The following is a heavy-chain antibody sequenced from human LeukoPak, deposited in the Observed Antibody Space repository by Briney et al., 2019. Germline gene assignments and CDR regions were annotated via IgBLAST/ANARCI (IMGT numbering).Heavy chain of an antibody. CDR3: AKRGSSSWHFDY. J-gene: IGHJ4*02. V-gene: IGHV3-23*01. CDR1: GFTFSSFA. D-gene: IGHD6-13*01. CDR2: IVGSDGST. Sequence: GGSLRLSCAASGFTFSSFAMTWVRQAPGKGLELVSAIVGSDGSTYYADSVKGRFTISRDISKNTLCLQMNSLGAEDTAAYYCAKRGSSSWHFDYWGLGTLVTVSS.